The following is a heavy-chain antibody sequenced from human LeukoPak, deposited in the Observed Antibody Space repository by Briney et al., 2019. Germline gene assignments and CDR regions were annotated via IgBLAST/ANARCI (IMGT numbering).Heavy chain of an antibody. Sequence: SETLSLTCTVSRGSISSGAYYWSWIRRHPGKGLEWLGYIYHSGSTYYNPSLESRISISLDTSKNQFSLKLSSVTAADTAVYYCARSSSSPRLDYWGQGTLVTVSS. V-gene: IGHV4-31*03. CDR2: IYHSGST. D-gene: IGHD6-6*01. CDR3: ARSSSSPRLDY. CDR1: RGSISSGAYY. J-gene: IGHJ4*02.